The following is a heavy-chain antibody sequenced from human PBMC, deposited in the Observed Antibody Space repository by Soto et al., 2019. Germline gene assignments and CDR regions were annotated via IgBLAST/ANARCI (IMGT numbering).Heavy chain of an antibody. V-gene: IGHV1-2*02. Sequence: QVQLVQSGAEVKKPGASVKVSCKASGYTFTGYYMHWVRQAPGQGLEWMGWINPNSGGTNYAQKFQGRVTMTRDTASSTAYMELSRLRSEDTAVYYCASGPGEFRYYPYYYYYGMDVWGQGPTVTVSS. CDR2: INPNSGGT. J-gene: IGHJ6*02. D-gene: IGHD3-9*01. CDR1: GYTFTGYY. CDR3: ASGPGEFRYYPYYYYYGMDV.